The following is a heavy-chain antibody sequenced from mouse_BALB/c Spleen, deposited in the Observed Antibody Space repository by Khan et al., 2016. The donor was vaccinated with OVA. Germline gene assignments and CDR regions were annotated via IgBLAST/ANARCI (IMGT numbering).Heavy chain of an antibody. CDR3: ARENDGDDRRIDY. CDR1: GYTFTNYG. CDR2: INTYTGEP. V-gene: IGHV9-3-1*01. Sequence: QIQLVQSGPELKKPGETVKISCKASGYTFTNYGMNWVKQAPGKGLKWMGWINTYTGEPTYADDFKGRFAFSLETSASTAYLQINNLKNEDTATYFCARENDGDDRRIDYWGQGTTLTVSS. D-gene: IGHD2-2*01. J-gene: IGHJ2*01.